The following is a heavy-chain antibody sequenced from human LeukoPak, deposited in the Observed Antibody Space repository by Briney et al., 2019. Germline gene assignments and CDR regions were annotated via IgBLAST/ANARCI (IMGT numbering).Heavy chain of an antibody. J-gene: IGHJ1*01. D-gene: IGHD1-14*01. CDR2: ISAYNGNT. V-gene: IGHV1-18*01. CDR1: GGTFSSYG. CDR3: ASYFSPRGPPPESYFQH. Sequence: ASVKVSCKASGGTFSSYGISWVRQAPGQGLEWMGWISAYNGNTNYAQKLQGRVTMTTDTSTSTAYMELRSLRSDDTAVYYCASYFSPRGPPPESYFQHWGQGTLVTVSS.